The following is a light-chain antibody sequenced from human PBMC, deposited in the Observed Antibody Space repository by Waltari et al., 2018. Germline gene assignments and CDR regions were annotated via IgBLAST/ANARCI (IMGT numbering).Light chain of an antibody. CDR1: ESVSRA. CDR2: GAS. Sequence: EIVLTQSPGTLSLSVGERATVSCRASESVSRALAWYQQKPGQAPRLFIYGASTRATGIPDRFSGSGSGTGFSLTISRLEPEDFAVYYCQHYLRLPVTFGQGTTVEI. J-gene: IGKJ1*01. CDR3: QHYLRLPVT. V-gene: IGKV3-20*01.